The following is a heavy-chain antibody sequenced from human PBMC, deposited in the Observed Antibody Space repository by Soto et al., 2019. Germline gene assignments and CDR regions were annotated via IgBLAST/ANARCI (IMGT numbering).Heavy chain of an antibody. D-gene: IGHD3-10*01. CDR1: GGSISSYY. Sequence: SETLSLTCTVSGGSISSYYWSWIRQPPGKGLEWIGYIYYSGSTNYNPSLKSRVTISVDTSKNQFSLKLSSVTAADTAVYYCARAVGWFGDRPHYFDYWGQGTLVTVSS. CDR2: IYYSGST. CDR3: ARAVGWFGDRPHYFDY. V-gene: IGHV4-59*01. J-gene: IGHJ4*02.